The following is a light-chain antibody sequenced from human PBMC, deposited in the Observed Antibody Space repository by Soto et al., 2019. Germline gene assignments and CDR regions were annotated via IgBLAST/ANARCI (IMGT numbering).Light chain of an antibody. V-gene: IGKV3-20*01. CDR3: QQYYSYPRT. J-gene: IGKJ1*01. Sequence: EIVLTQSPDTLSLSPGERATLSCRASQSVRSERLAWYQQKRGQAPTLLIFDASSRASGTPERFSGSGSGTDFTLTISCLQSEDFATYYCQQYYSYPRTFGQGTKVDIK. CDR1: QSVRSER. CDR2: DAS.